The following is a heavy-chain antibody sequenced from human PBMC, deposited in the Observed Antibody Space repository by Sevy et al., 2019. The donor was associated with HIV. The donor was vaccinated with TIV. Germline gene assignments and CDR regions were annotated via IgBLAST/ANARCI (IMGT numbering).Heavy chain of an antibody. J-gene: IGHJ6*02. CDR1: GFTLTNEF. CDR3: ARVGYCRGGTCFSGFYYAMDV. Sequence: GGSLRLSCAVSGFTLTNEFFSWVRQAPGKGLEWVAVVYSGGATYYADSVQGGFTISRDKSKSTLYLQMKSLRAEDTAVYYCARVGYCRGGTCFSGFYYAMDVWGQGTTVTVSS. D-gene: IGHD2-15*01. V-gene: IGHV3-53*01. CDR2: VYSGGAT.